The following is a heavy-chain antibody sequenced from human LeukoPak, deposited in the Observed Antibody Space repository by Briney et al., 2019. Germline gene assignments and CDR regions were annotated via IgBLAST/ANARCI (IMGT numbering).Heavy chain of an antibody. V-gene: IGHV4-59*08. CDR2: IYYSGST. CDR3: ARHRGLMVEVFDY. CDR1: GGSISSYY. D-gene: IGHD3-10*01. Sequence: PSETLSLTCTVSGGSISSYYWSWIRQPPGKGLEWIGYIYYSGSTNYNPSLKSRVTISVDTSKNQFSLKLRTLTAADMAVYYCARHRGLMVEVFDYWGQGTLVTVSS. J-gene: IGHJ4*02.